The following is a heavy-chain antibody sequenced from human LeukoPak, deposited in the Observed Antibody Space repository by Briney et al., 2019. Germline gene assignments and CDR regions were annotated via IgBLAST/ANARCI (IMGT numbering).Heavy chain of an antibody. CDR1: GFTFSSNW. D-gene: IGHD6-13*01. CDR3: TKDRRGPAAGTWYFDS. V-gene: IGHV3-74*01. J-gene: IGHJ4*02. CDR2: SNEDGGTT. Sequence: GGSLRLSCAASGFTFSSNWMHWVRHAPGKGLVWVSRSNEDGGTTNYADSVRGRFTISRDNSKNTVYLQLNSLRAGDTAIYYCTKDRRGPAAGTWYFDSWGQGTLVTVSS.